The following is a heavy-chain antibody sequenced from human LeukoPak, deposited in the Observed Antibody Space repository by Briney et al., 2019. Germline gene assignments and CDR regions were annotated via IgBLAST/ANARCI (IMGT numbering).Heavy chain of an antibody. J-gene: IGHJ4*02. Sequence: GGSLRLSCAASGFTFSSYAMHWVRQAPGKGLEWVAVISYDGSNKYYADSVKGRFTISRDNSKNTLYLQMNSLRAEDTAVYYCAKDKRWRFGELFEGPFDYWGQGTLVTVSS. CDR2: ISYDGSNK. V-gene: IGHV3-30*04. D-gene: IGHD3-10*01. CDR1: GFTFSSYA. CDR3: AKDKRWRFGELFEGPFDY.